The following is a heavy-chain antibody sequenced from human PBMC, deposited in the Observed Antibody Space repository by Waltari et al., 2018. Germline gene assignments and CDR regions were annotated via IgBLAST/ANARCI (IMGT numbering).Heavy chain of an antibody. V-gene: IGHV3-23*01. CDR3: AKVGSGSYRRPFDY. CDR2: IVRGGGT. CDR1: EFTLSNSA. J-gene: IGHJ4*01. Sequence: DVQLSESGGGLAQPGGSLRLSCVASEFTLSNSAMSWVRQAPGKGLEWVSAIVRGGGTHYIDSVKGRFTISRDNSKNTLYLQMNSLRAEDTAVYYCAKVGSGSYRRPFDYWGHGTLVTVSS. D-gene: IGHD1-26*01.